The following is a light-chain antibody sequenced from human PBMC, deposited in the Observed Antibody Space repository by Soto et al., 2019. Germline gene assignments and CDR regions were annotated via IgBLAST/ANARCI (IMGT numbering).Light chain of an antibody. CDR2: DAS. CDR1: QRISSW. Sequence: DIQMTQSPSTLSASVGDRVTITCRASQRISSWLAWYQQKPRKAPKLLIYDASSLESGVPSRFSGSGSGTEFTLTISSLQPDDFATYYCQQYNSYSWTFGQGTKVEIK. CDR3: QQYNSYSWT. V-gene: IGKV1-5*01. J-gene: IGKJ1*01.